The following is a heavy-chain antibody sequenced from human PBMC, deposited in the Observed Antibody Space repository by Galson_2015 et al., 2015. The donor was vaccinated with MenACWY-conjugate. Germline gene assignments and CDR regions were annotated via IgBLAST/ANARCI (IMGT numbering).Heavy chain of an antibody. CDR3: AKEAAQRASVALDY. V-gene: IGHV3-30*18. Sequence: SLRLSCAASGFTFSRYGMQWVRQAPGKGLDWVAVISYEGSIQHYGDSVKGRFTISRDNSKNTLYLQMNSLRVEDTAVYYCAKEAAQRASVALDYWGQGTLVTVSS. D-gene: IGHD6-19*01. CDR2: ISYEGSIQ. CDR1: GFTFSRYG. J-gene: IGHJ4*02.